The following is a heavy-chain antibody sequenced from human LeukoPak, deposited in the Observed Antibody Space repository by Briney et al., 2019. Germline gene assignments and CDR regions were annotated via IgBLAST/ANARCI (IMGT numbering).Heavy chain of an antibody. J-gene: IGHJ5*02. CDR1: GGSFSGYY. V-gene: IGHV4-34*01. Sequence: KTSETLSLTCAVYGGSFSGYYWSWIRQPPGKGLERIGEINHSGSTNYNPSLKSRVTISVDTSKNQFSLKLSSVTAADTAVYYCARAYDSGDYGRWFDPWGQGTLVTVSS. D-gene: IGHD4-17*01. CDR3: ARAYDSGDYGRWFDP. CDR2: INHSGST.